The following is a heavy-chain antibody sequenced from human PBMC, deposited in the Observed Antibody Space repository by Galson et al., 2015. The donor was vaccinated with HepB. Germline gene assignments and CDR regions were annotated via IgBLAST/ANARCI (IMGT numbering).Heavy chain of an antibody. CDR3: ARGPLANMAAAGNLFDY. CDR2: INPNSGGT. CDR1: GYTFTGYY. V-gene: IGHV1-2*06. Sequence: SVKVSCKASGYTFTGYYLHWVRQAPGQGLEWMGRINPNSGGTNFAQKFQGRVTMTRDTSISTVYMELSSLRSDDTAVYYCARGPLANMAAAGNLFDYWGQGTLVTVSS. D-gene: IGHD6-13*01. J-gene: IGHJ4*02.